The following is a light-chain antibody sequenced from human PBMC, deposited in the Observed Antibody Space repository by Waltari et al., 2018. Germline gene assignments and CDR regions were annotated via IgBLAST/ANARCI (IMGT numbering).Light chain of an antibody. V-gene: IGKV3-11*01. CDR2: DVS. J-gene: IGKJ4*01. CDR1: QSVIRD. CDR3: QQRRDWPLT. Sequence: EIVLTQSPATLSLSPGERAALPCMASQSVIRDLAWYRQKPGQAPRLLIFDVSIRATGTPVRFSGSGYGTDFTLTISSLEPEDFAVYYCQQRRDWPLTFGGGTKVEIK.